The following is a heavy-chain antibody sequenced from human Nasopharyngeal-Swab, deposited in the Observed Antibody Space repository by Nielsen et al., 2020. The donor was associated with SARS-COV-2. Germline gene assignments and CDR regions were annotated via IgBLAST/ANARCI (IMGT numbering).Heavy chain of an antibody. V-gene: IGHV1-8*02. D-gene: IGHD2-2*03. Sequence: ASVKVSCKTSGTYVISWVRQAPGQGLAWLGMTQLNNAKTVYAQKFQGRVTMTWNTSITTAYMRLSGLRSDDTAVYYCARMMAGYDGYLQNWGQGTLVTVSS. J-gene: IGHJ1*01. CDR2: TQLNNAKT. CDR3: ARMMAGYDGYLQN. CDR1: GTYV.